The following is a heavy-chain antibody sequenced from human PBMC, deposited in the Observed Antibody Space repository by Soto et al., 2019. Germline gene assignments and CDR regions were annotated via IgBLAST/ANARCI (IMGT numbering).Heavy chain of an antibody. CDR3: ARRQYCTNGVCYTGVWFDP. V-gene: IGHV4-39*01. CDR2: IYYSGST. J-gene: IGHJ5*02. CDR1: GGSISSSSYY. Sequence: SETLSLTCTVSGGSISSSSYYWGWIRQPPGKGLEWIGSIYYSGSTYYNPSLKSRVTISVDTSKNQFSLKLSSVTAADTAVYYCARRQYCTNGVCYTGVWFDPWGQGTLVTVSS. D-gene: IGHD2-8*01.